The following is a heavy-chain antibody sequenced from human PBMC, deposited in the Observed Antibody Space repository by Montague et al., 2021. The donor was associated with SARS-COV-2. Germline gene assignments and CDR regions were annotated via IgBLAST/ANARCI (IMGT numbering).Heavy chain of an antibody. CDR3: ARFPTSYYYDSKAAPATPDAFDI. CDR2: IYYSGST. V-gene: IGHV4-39*01. J-gene: IGHJ3*02. D-gene: IGHD3-22*01. CDR1: GGSISSSSYY. Sequence: SETLSLTCTVSGGSISSSSYYWGWIRQPPGKGLEWIWSIYYSGSTYYNPSLKSRVTISVDTSKNQFSLKLSSVTAADTAVYYCARFPTSYYYDSKAAPATPDAFDIWGQGTMVTVSS.